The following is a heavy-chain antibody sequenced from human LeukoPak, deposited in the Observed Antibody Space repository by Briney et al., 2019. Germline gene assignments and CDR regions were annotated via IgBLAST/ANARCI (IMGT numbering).Heavy chain of an antibody. Sequence: KPSETLSLTCTVSGGSISSYYWGWIRQPPGKGLEWIGYIYYSGSTNYNPSLKSRVTISVDTSKNQFSLKLSSVTAADTAVYYCARVAIGYCSSTSCYGAFDIWGQGTMVTVSS. D-gene: IGHD2-2*01. CDR2: IYYSGST. V-gene: IGHV4-59*01. CDR1: GGSISSYY. J-gene: IGHJ3*02. CDR3: ARVAIGYCSSTSCYGAFDI.